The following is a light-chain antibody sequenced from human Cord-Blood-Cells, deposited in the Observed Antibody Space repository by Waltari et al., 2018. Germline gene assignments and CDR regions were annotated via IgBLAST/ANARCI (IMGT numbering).Light chain of an antibody. Sequence: EIVLTPSPATLSLSPGEIATLSCRASQSVSSYLAWYQQKPGQAPRLLIFDASNRATGIPARFSGSGSGTDFTLTISSLEPEDFAVYYCQQRSNWPPITFGQGTRLEIK. J-gene: IGKJ5*01. V-gene: IGKV3-11*01. CDR1: QSVSSY. CDR2: DAS. CDR3: QQRSNWPPIT.